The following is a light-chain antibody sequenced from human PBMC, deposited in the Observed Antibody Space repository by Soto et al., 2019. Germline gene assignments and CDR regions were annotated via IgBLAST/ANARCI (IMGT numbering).Light chain of an antibody. J-gene: IGLJ3*02. CDR2: DVS. CDR3: SSSTGRYTVV. Sequence: QPVLTQPASVSGSPGQSITISCTGTNSDVGAYRYVSWYQQHPDKAPRLMIYDVSDRPSGVSNRFSGSKSGNTASLTISGLQAVDEADYYCSSSTGRYTVVFGGGTKLTVL. V-gene: IGLV2-14*03. CDR1: NSDVGAYRY.